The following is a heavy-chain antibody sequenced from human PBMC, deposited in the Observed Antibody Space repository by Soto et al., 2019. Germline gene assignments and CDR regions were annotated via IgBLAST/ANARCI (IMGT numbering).Heavy chain of an antibody. CDR1: GGSISSSSYY. V-gene: IGHV4-39*01. CDR2: IYYSGST. J-gene: IGHJ6*03. CDR3: ARQLDYGDYASYYYYMDV. Sequence: SETLSLTCTVSGGSISSSSYYWGWIRQPPGKGLEWIGSIYYSGSTNYNPSLKSRVTISVDTSKNQFSLKLSSVTAADTAVYYCARQLDYGDYASYYYYMDVWGKGTTVTVSS. D-gene: IGHD4-17*01.